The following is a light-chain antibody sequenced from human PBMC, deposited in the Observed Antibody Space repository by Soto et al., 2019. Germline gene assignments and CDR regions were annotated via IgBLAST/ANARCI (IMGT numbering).Light chain of an antibody. Sequence: EIVLTQSPGTLSLSPGERATLSCRASQSVTSRYLAWYQQRPGQAPRLLIYGASTRATGIPDRLSGSASGTDFTLTISRLEPEDFAMYYCQQYGTSPPRYTFGQGTKVDIK. J-gene: IGKJ2*01. CDR2: GAS. CDR3: QQYGTSPPRYT. CDR1: QSVTSRY. V-gene: IGKV3-20*01.